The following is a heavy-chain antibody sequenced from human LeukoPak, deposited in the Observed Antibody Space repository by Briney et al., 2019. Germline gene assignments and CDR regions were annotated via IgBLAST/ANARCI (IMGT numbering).Heavy chain of an antibody. CDR2: ISAYNGET. J-gene: IGHJ4*02. D-gene: IGHD3-22*01. CDR1: GYTFSRYG. CDR3: ARDVGSGDSSGYPSYYFDY. Sequence: GASVKVSCKASGYTFSRYGTSWVRQAPGQGLEWMGWISAYNGETNYAQNLQGRVSMTTDRSTSTVYMELSSLRSEDTAVYYCARDVGSGDSSGYPSYYFDYWGQGTLVTVSS. V-gene: IGHV1-18*01.